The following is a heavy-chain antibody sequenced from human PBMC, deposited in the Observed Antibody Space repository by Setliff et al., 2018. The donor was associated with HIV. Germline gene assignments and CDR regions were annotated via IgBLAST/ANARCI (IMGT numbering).Heavy chain of an antibody. J-gene: IGHJ3*02. CDR2: IYYIGNT. Sequence: SETLSLTCTVSGGSISGGGYYWSWIRQHPGKGLDWIGNIYYIGNTDYNPSLKSRVTISIDTSKNQFSLKLSSVTAADTAIYYCARVPRITTLRNAFDIWAKGQWSPSPQ. CDR3: ARVPRITTLRNAFDI. V-gene: IGHV4-31*03. CDR1: GGSISGGGYY. D-gene: IGHD3-3*01.